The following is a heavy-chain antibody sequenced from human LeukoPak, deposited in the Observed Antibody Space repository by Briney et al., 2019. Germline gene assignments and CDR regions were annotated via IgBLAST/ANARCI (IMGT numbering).Heavy chain of an antibody. D-gene: IGHD3-16*01. CDR3: AKGGGGRLIYYYYMDV. V-gene: IGHV3-48*03. CDR2: ISSSGSTI. CDR1: GFTFSSYE. Sequence: GGSLRLSCAASGFTFSSYEMNWVRQAPGKGLEWVSYISSSGSTIYYADSVKGRFTISRDNAKNSLYLQRNSLRAEDMALYYCAKGGGGRLIYYYYMDVWGKGTTVTVSS. J-gene: IGHJ6*03.